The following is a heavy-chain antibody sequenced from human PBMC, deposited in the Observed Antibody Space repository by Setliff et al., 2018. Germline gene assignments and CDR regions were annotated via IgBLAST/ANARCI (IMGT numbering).Heavy chain of an antibody. CDR2: IYSGGNA. CDR1: GFTVSSNY. D-gene: IGHD5-12*01. Sequence: GGSLRLSCAASGFTVSSNYMSWVRQAPGKGLEWVSVIYSGGNAYYADSVKGRFTISRDNSKNTLYLQMNSLRAEDTAVYYCAKDSRYSGYGYFDYWGQGTLVTVSS. V-gene: IGHV3-53*01. CDR3: AKDSRYSGYGYFDY. J-gene: IGHJ4*02.